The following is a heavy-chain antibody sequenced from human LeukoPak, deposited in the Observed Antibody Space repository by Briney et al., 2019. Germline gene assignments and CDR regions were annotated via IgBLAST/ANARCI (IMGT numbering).Heavy chain of an antibody. D-gene: IGHD6-6*01. J-gene: IGHJ5*02. Sequence: ASVKVSCKASGGTFSSYAISWVRRAPGQGLEWMGRIIPILGIANYAQKFQGRVTITADKSTSTAYMELSSLRSEDTAVYYCARDIGIAARPGLNWFDPWGQGTLVTVSS. V-gene: IGHV1-69*04. CDR1: GGTFSSYA. CDR2: IIPILGIA. CDR3: ARDIGIAARPGLNWFDP.